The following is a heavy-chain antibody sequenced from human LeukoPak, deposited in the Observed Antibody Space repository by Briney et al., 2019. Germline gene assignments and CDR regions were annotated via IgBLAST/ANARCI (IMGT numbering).Heavy chain of an antibody. CDR2: ISSSSSYI. J-gene: IGHJ4*02. Sequence: GGSLRLSCAASGFTFSSYSMNWVRQAPGKGLEWVSSISSSSSYIYYADSVEGRFTISRDNAKNSLYLQMNSLRADDTAVYYCARVRSSWYYFDYWGQGTLVTVSS. CDR1: GFTFSSYS. V-gene: IGHV3-21*01. D-gene: IGHD6-13*01. CDR3: ARVRSSWYYFDY.